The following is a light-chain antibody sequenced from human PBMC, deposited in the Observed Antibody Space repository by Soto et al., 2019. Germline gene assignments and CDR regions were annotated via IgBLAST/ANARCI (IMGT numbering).Light chain of an antibody. V-gene: IGLV1-40*01. CDR2: NTN. Sequence: QSVLTQPPSVSGAPGQTVTISCTGSSSNLGAGYDVHWYQQLPGTAPKLLIYNTNQRPSGVPDRFSGSKSGTSASLAISGLQSEDEADYFCAAWDDRLNGVVFGGGTKLTVL. J-gene: IGLJ2*01. CDR1: SSNLGAGYD. CDR3: AAWDDRLNGVV.